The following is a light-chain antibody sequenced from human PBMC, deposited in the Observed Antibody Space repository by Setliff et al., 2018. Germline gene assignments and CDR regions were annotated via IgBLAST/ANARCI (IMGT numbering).Light chain of an antibody. Sequence: QSVLTQPASVSGSPGQSITLSCTGTSSDVGGYNYVSWYQQHPGKAPKLMIYDVSNRPSGVSNRFSGSKSGNTASPTISGLQAEDEADYYCSSYASSSPYVFGTGTKVTVL. CDR1: SSDVGGYNY. V-gene: IGLV2-14*03. CDR2: DVS. J-gene: IGLJ1*01. CDR3: SSYASSSPYV.